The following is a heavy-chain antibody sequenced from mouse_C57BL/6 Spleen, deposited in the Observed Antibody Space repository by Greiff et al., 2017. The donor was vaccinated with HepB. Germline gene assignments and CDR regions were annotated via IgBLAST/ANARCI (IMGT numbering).Heavy chain of an antibody. Sequence: QVQLQQPGAELVRPGSSVKLSCKASGYTFTSYWMHWVKQRPIQGLEWIGNIDPSDRETHYNQKFKDKATLTVDKSSSTAYMQHSSLTSEDSAVHYCASYYSNYPFAYWGQGTLVTVSA. V-gene: IGHV1-52*01. D-gene: IGHD2-5*01. CDR3: ASYYSNYPFAY. J-gene: IGHJ3*01. CDR1: GYTFTSYW. CDR2: IDPSDRET.